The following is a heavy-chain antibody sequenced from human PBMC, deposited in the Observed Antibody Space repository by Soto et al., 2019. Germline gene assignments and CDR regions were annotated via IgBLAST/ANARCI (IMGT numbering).Heavy chain of an antibody. Sequence: GGSLRLSCAASGFTFNSYTMAWVRQAPGKGLEWVSSISGSGSSPSYADSVQGRFIIYRDNSTSTAYMELSSLRSEDTAVYYCASRLRGDYVPRLEALPFDYWGQGTLVTVSS. D-gene: IGHD4-17*01. V-gene: IGHV3-23*01. CDR3: ASRLRGDYVPRLEALPFDY. CDR2: ISGSGSSP. J-gene: IGHJ4*02. CDR1: GFTFNSYT.